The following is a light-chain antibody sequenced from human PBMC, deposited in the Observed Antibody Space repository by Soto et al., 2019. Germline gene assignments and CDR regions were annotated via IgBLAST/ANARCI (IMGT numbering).Light chain of an antibody. CDR2: FAS. V-gene: IGKV3-15*01. CDR3: QQYNNWPPIT. Sequence: EILLTQSPATLYLSPGERATLSCRASQSVSSKLAWFQQKPGQAPRLLIYFASTRATDIPARFSGSGSGTEFTLTISSLQSEDFAVYYCQQYNNWPPITFGQGTRLEI. CDR1: QSVSSK. J-gene: IGKJ5*01.